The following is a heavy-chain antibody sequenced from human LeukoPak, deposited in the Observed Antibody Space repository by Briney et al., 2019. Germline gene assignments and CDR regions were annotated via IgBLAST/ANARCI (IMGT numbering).Heavy chain of an antibody. V-gene: IGHV3-30*04. CDR2: ISYDESNK. Sequence: PGRSLSLSSAASGFTFSSYAMHWVRKAPGKGLVWVAVISYDESNKYFADPVKGRFTISRDNSKNTLYVQMNSLRAGDTAMYYCARDPVKHPYWYCDLWGRGTLVTVSS. D-gene: IGHD3-22*01. J-gene: IGHJ2*01. CDR1: GFTFSSYA. CDR3: ARDPVKHPYWYCDL.